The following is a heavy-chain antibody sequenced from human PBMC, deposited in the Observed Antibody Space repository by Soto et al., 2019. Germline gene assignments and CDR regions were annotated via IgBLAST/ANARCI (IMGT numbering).Heavy chain of an antibody. D-gene: IGHD1-20*01. V-gene: IGHV4-39*01. J-gene: IGHJ4*02. CDR1: GVSISGSYYY. CDR2: VFYTGFT. CDR3: ASSQKGYNWNYFDH. Sequence: TRSLTCAVSGVSISGSYYYWGWLRQSPGRGPEWIGSVFYTGFTSYNPSLESRVSVSVDTSKNQFSLKVSAVTAADTAVYYCASSQKGYNWNYFDHWGQGALVTVSS.